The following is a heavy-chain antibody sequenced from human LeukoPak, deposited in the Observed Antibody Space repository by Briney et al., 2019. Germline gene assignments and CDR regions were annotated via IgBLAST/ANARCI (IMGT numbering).Heavy chain of an antibody. V-gene: IGHV1-69*05. CDR2: IIPIFGTA. CDR3: ASRVTVAGRGYFDY. J-gene: IGHJ4*02. D-gene: IGHD6-19*01. CDR1: GGTFSSYV. Sequence: VASVKVSCKASGGTFSSYVISWVRQAPGQGLERMGGIIPIFGTANYAQKFQGRVTITTDESTSTAYMGLSSLRSEDTAVYYCASRVTVAGRGYFDYWGQGTLVTVSS.